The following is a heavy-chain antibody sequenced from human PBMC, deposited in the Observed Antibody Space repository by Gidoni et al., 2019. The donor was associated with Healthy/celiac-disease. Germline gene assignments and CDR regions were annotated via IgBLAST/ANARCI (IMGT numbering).Heavy chain of an antibody. V-gene: IGHV3-30*18. D-gene: IGHD3-22*01. CDR1: GFTFCSYG. CDR2: ISYDGSNK. Sequence: QVQLVESWGGVVQPGRSLRLSCSASGFTFCSYGIHWVRLAPGKGLEWVAVISYDGSNKYYADSVKGRFTISRDNSKNTLYLQMNSLRAEDTAVYYCAKDPTYYYDSSGYYYGHYYYYYGMDVWGQGTTVTVSS. CDR3: AKDPTYYYDSSGYYYGHYYYYYGMDV. J-gene: IGHJ6*02.